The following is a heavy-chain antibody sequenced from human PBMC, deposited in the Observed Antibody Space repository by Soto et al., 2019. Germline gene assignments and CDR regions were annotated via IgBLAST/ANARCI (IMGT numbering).Heavy chain of an antibody. D-gene: IGHD6-13*01. Sequence: GGSLRLSCAASGFTFDSYAVSWVRQAPGKGLEWVSAISGSGGGTYYADSVKGRFTISRDNSRNTLYLQMNSLKTEDTAVYYCTRDHSPRIAAATGYWGQGTLVTVS. CDR1: GFTFDSYA. CDR3: TRDHSPRIAAATGY. V-gene: IGHV3-23*01. J-gene: IGHJ4*02. CDR2: ISGSGGGT.